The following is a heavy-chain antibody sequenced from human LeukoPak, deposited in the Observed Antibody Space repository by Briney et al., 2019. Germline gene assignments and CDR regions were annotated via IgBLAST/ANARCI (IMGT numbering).Heavy chain of an antibody. V-gene: IGHV1-2*04. CDR2: INPNSGGT. J-gene: IGHJ4*02. CDR3: TRNPKVTPNDY. Sequence: GASVKVSCKASGYTFTGYYMHWVRQAPGQGLEWMGWINPNSGGTNYAQKFQGWVTMTRDTSISTAYMELSRLRSDDTAVYYCTRNPKVTPNDYWGQGTLVTVSS. CDR1: GYTFTGYY. D-gene: IGHD4-23*01.